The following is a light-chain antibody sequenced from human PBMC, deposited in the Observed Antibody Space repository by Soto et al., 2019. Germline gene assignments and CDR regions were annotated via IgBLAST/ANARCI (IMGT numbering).Light chain of an antibody. CDR1: QGVCSN. Sequence: EIVMTQSPTLLSFSPGEKTTLPRRARQGVCSNLAWYPQKPGPAPRLLIYGASTRATGIPARFSGSGSGTEFTLTISSLQSEDFAVYYCQQYNNWPPLTFGGGTKVEIK. CDR2: GAS. CDR3: QQYNNWPPLT. J-gene: IGKJ4*01. V-gene: IGKV3-15*01.